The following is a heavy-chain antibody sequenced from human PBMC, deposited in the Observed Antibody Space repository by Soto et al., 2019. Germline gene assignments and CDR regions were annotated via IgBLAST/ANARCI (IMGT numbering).Heavy chain of an antibody. Sequence: QVHLQESGPGLVKPSETLSLTCTASGGSFSSDNYYWTWIRQPPGQGLEWIGYIYYSGSNNYNPSLKSRVTISVDTSKNQFSLKLSSVTAADTAVYYCARDCMVTYYYYRMDVWGQGTTVTVSS. CDR3: ARDCMVTYYYYRMDV. J-gene: IGHJ6*02. V-gene: IGHV4-61*01. D-gene: IGHD5-18*01. CDR2: IYYSGSN. CDR1: GGSFSSDNYY.